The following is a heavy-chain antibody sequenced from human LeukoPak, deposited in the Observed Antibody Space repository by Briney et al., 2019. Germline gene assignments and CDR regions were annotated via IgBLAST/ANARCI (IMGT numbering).Heavy chain of an antibody. CDR2: IIPVFGVA. V-gene: IGHV1-69*04. J-gene: IGHJ4*02. Sequence: SVKVSCKASRGTFSSYSISWVRQAPGQGLEWMGRIIPVFGVANYAQKFQGRVTITADKSTSTAYMELSSLRSEDTAMYYCARDWDGNSHYWGQGTLVTVSS. D-gene: IGHD2/OR15-2a*01. CDR3: ARDWDGNSHY. CDR1: RGTFSSYS.